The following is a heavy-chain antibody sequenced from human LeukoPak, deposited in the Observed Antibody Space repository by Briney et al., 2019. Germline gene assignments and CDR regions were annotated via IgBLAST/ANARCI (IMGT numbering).Heavy chain of an antibody. D-gene: IGHD3-10*01. CDR2: INHSGST. V-gene: IGHV4-34*01. CDR1: GGSFSGYY. CDR3: ARVPKIFYTSGTYKARFDP. J-gene: IGHJ5*02. Sequence: SETLSLTCAVYGGSFSGYYWSWIRQPPGKGLEWIGEINHSGSTNYNPSLKSRVTIPVDTSKNQFSLKLSSVTAADTAVYYCARVPKIFYTSGTYKARFDPWGQGTLVTVSS.